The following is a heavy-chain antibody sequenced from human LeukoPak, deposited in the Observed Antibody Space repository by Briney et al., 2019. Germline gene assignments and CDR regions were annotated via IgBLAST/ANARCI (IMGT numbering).Heavy chain of an antibody. Sequence: PGGSLRLSCAASGFXFSNSWISWVRQAPGKGLEWVANIKQDGSEKYYVDSLKGRSTISRDNAKNSLYLEMNSLRGEDTAVYYCARDRPGGDYVGTLDYWGQGTLVTVSS. V-gene: IGHV3-7*01. CDR2: IKQDGSEK. CDR3: ARDRPGGDYVGTLDY. J-gene: IGHJ4*02. D-gene: IGHD4-17*01. CDR1: GFXFSNSW.